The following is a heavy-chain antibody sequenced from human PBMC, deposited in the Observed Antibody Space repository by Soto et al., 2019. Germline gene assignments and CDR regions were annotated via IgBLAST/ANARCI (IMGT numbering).Heavy chain of an antibody. CDR3: TTDGEYGDNSAAAY. Sequence: GGSLRLSCAASGFTFSNAWMSWVRQAPGKGLEWVGRIKSKTDGGTTDYAAPVKGRFTISRDDSKNTLYLQMNSLKTEDTAVYYCTTDGEYGDNSAAAYWGQGTLVTVSS. CDR1: GFTFSNAW. J-gene: IGHJ4*02. CDR2: IKSKTDGGTT. V-gene: IGHV3-15*01. D-gene: IGHD4-17*01.